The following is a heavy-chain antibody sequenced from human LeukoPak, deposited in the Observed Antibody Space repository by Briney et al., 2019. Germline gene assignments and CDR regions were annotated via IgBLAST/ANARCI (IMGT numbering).Heavy chain of an antibody. V-gene: IGHV2-5*01. D-gene: IGHD1-14*01. CDR3: AHQRFARRAFDI. Sequence: SGPTLAKPTQTLTLTCTFSGFSLSTSGVGVGWIRQPPGKALEWLALIYWNDDKRYSPSLKSRLTITKDTSKNQVVLTMTNMDPEDTATYYCAHQRFARRAFDIWGQGTMVTVSS. CDR2: IYWNDDK. CDR1: GFSLSTSGVG. J-gene: IGHJ3*02.